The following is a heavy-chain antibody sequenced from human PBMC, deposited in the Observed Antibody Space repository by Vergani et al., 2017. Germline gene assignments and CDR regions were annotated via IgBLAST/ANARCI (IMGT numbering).Heavy chain of an antibody. Sequence: QVQLVESGGGVVQPGGSLRLSCAASGFTFSSYGMHWVRQALGKGLEWVAFIRYDGSNKYYADSVKGRFTISRDNAKNSLYLQMNSLRAEDTAVYHCARPSAPGDYDALDIWGQGTMVTVSS. V-gene: IGHV3-30*02. CDR2: IRYDGSNK. J-gene: IGHJ3*02. CDR1: GFTFSSYG. CDR3: ARPSAPGDYDALDI. D-gene: IGHD4-17*01.